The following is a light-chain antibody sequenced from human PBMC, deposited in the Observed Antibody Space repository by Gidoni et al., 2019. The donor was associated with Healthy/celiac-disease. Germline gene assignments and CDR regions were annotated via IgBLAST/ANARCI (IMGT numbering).Light chain of an antibody. V-gene: IGKV3-11*01. Sequence: VVTQSPATLSLSPGERATRSCRASQSVSSYLAWYQQKPGQAPRLLFYDASNRATGLPARFSGSGSGTDFTLTISSLEPADFAVYYCQQRSNWPPRYTFGQGTKLEIK. J-gene: IGKJ2*01. CDR1: QSVSSY. CDR3: QQRSNWPPRYT. CDR2: DAS.